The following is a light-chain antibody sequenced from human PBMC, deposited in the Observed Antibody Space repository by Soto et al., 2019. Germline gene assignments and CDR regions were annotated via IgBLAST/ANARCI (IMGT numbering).Light chain of an antibody. Sequence: QSALTQPPSASGSPGQSVTISCTGTSSDVGAYKYVSWYQQYPGKAPKLMIYEVSKRPSGVPDRCSGSKSGNTASLTVSGLQAEYEADYYCTSYVGSNIWVFGGGTKLTVL. CDR2: EVS. V-gene: IGLV2-8*01. J-gene: IGLJ3*02. CDR1: SSDVGAYKY. CDR3: TSYVGSNIWV.